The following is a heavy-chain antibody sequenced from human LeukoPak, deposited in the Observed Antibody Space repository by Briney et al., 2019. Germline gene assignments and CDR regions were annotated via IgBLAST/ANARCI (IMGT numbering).Heavy chain of an antibody. CDR2: IKSKTDGETA. J-gene: IGHJ5*01. V-gene: IGHV3-15*01. CDR3: AIRNRFTGSLDS. CDR1: GLTFNNAW. Sequence: GGSLRLSCAASGLTFNNAWLSWVRQAPGKGLEWLGRIKSKTDGETADYAAPVKGRFTISRDDSINTLYLQVNSLKTDDTAVYYCAIRNRFTGSLDSWGQGTLVTVSS. D-gene: IGHD2/OR15-2a*01.